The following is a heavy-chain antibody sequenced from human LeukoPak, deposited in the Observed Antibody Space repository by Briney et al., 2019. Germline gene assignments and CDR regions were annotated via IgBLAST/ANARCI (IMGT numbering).Heavy chain of an antibody. CDR1: GYTFTDYY. Sequence: ASVKVSCKASGYTFTDYYMHWVRQAPGQGFEWMGWINPNDGDTNYTQKFQGRVTMTRDTSISTAHMEVSRLRSDDTAVYYCARANFLYCSSTTCLFDYWGQGTLVTVSS. D-gene: IGHD2-2*01. CDR2: INPNDGDT. V-gene: IGHV1-2*02. J-gene: IGHJ4*02. CDR3: ARANFLYCSSTTCLFDY.